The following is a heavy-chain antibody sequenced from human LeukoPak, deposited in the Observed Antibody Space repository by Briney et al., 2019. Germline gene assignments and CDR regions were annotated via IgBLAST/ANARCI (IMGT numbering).Heavy chain of an antibody. CDR2: INAENGDT. Sequence: GASVKVSCKASGYTFTSYYMHWVRQAPGQGLEWMGRINAENGDTKYSQKFQGRVTITRDTFASTSYMELSSLRSEDTAVYYCARDQYNVIDSWGQGTLVTVSS. CDR3: ARDQYNVIDS. J-gene: IGHJ4*02. CDR1: GYTFTSYY. D-gene: IGHD1-14*01. V-gene: IGHV1-3*01.